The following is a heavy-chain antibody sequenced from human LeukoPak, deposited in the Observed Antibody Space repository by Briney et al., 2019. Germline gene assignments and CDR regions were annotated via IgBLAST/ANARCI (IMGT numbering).Heavy chain of an antibody. CDR1: GGTFSSYA. Sequence: ASVKVSCKASGGTFSSYAISWVRQAPGQGLEWMGGIIPIFGTASYAQKFQGRVTITADESTSTAYMELSSLRSEDTAVYYCASAPVLRYFDWPSSFQHWGQGTLVTVSS. J-gene: IGHJ1*01. V-gene: IGHV1-69*13. D-gene: IGHD3-9*01. CDR2: IIPIFGTA. CDR3: ASAPVLRYFDWPSSFQH.